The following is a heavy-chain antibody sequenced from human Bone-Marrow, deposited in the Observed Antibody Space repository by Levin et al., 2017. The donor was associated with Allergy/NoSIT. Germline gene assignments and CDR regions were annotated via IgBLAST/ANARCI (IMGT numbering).Heavy chain of an antibody. CDR2: FSGNSGSA. CDR1: GFTFSSHG. Sequence: RGESLKISCAASGFTFSSHGMSWVRQAPGKGLEWVAGFSGNSGSAFYADSVRGRFTISRDNSRNTLYLQMNSLRVDDTAIYYCAKDQDPGWLPYFDYWGQGTLVTVSS. D-gene: IGHD2-15*01. V-gene: IGHV3-23*01. CDR3: AKDQDPGWLPYFDY. J-gene: IGHJ4*02.